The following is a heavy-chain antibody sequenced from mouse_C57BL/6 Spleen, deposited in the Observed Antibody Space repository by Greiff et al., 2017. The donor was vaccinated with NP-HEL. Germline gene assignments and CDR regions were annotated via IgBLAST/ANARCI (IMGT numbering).Heavy chain of an antibody. CDR2: IYPGNSDT. CDR3: TTGRYGNYYFDY. D-gene: IGHD2-10*02. Sequence: EVQLQQSGTVLARPGASVKMSCKTSGYTFTSYWMHWVKQRPGQGLEWIGAIYPGNSDTSYNQKFKGKAKLTAVTSASTAYMELSSLTNEDSAVYYCTTGRYGNYYFDYWGQGTTLTVSS. J-gene: IGHJ2*01. V-gene: IGHV1-5*01. CDR1: GYTFTSYW.